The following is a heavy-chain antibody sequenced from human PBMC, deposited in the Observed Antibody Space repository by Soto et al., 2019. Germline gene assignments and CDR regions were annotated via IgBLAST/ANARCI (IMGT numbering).Heavy chain of an antibody. J-gene: IGHJ3*02. CDR1: GLTFSSSA. CDR3: AREEVVEGDAFDI. Sequence: QVQLVESGGGVVQPGRSLRLSCAASGLTFSSSAMHWVRQAPGKGLEWVAFISHDGSDKYYADSVKGRFTISRDNSKNTLDVQMNSLRAEDTAVYYCAREEVVEGDAFDIWGQGTMVTVSS. D-gene: IGHD3-22*01. V-gene: IGHV3-30-3*01. CDR2: ISHDGSDK.